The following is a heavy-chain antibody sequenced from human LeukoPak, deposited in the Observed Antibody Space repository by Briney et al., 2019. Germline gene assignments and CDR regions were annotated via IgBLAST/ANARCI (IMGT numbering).Heavy chain of an antibody. J-gene: IGHJ4*02. CDR3: ARGYCSGRSCYMWYSDY. D-gene: IGHD2-15*01. V-gene: IGHV3-53*01. CDR1: GFTFSSYS. CDR2: IYKDGST. Sequence: GGSPRLSCAASGFTFSSYSMNWVRQAPGKGLEWVSVIYKDGSTYYADSVKGRFTISRDNSKNTVYLQMNSLRAEDTAVYYCARGYCSGRSCYMWYSDYWGQGTLVTVSS.